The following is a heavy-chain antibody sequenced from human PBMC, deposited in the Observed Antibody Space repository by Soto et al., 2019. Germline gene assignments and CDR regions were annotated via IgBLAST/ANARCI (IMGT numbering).Heavy chain of an antibody. CDR3: ARDELEPLGVYYYGMDV. J-gene: IGHJ6*02. D-gene: IGHD1-1*01. CDR1: GFTFSSYG. V-gene: IGHV3-33*01. CDR2: IWYDGSNK. Sequence: PGGSLRLSCAASGFTFSSYGMHWVRQAPGKGLEWVAVIWYDGSNKYYADSVKGRFTISRDNSKNTLYLQMNSLRAEDTAVYYCARDELEPLGVYYYGMDVWGQGTTVTVSS.